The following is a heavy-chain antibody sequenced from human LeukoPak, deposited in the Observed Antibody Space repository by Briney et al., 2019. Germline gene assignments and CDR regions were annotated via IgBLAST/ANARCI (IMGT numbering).Heavy chain of an antibody. CDR2: IYSGGST. J-gene: IGHJ3*02. V-gene: IGHV3-66*01. Sequence: GGSLRLSCAASGFTVSSNYMSWVRQAPGKGLEWVSIIYSGGSTYYADSVKGRFTISTDNSKNTLYLQMNSLRAEDTAVYYCARDYVWDAFDIWGQGTMVTVSS. CDR1: GFTVSSNY. D-gene: IGHD3-10*02. CDR3: ARDYVWDAFDI.